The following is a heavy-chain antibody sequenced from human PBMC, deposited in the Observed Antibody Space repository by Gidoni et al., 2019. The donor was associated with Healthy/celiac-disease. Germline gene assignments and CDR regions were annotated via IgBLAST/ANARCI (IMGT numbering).Heavy chain of an antibody. CDR1: GFTFSSYA. J-gene: IGHJ6*02. CDR3: AKVNGSGWFRYYYYGMDV. D-gene: IGHD6-19*01. V-gene: IGHV3-23*01. CDR2: ISGSGGST. Sequence: CPASGFTFSSYAMSWVRQAPGKGLEWVSAISGSGGSTYYADSVKGRFTISRDNSKNTLYLQMNSLRAEDTAVYYCAKVNGSGWFRYYYYGMDVWGQGTTVTVSS.